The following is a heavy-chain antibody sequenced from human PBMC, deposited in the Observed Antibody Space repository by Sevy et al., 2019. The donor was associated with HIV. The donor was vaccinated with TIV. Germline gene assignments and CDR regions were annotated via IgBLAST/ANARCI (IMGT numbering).Heavy chain of an antibody. J-gene: IGHJ4*02. V-gene: IGHV3-43D*04. Sequence: GGSLRLSCAASGFTFDDHTMHWVRQPPGKGLEWVSLISWDGGSTYYADSVKGRLTISRDNSKNSLFLQMNSLGAEDTALYYCAKDMASEGGGAYYFDYWGQGTLVTVSS. CDR1: GFTFDDHT. CDR2: ISWDGGST. D-gene: IGHD3-16*01. CDR3: AKDMASEGGGAYYFDY.